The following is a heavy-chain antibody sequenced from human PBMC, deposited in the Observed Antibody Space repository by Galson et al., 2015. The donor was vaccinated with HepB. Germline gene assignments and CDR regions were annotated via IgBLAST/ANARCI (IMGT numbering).Heavy chain of an antibody. CDR3: ARGGWHNWYFDL. Sequence: SLRLSCAASGFTFSSYSMNWVRQAPGKGLEWVSSISSSSSYIYYADSVKGRFTISRDNAKNSLYLQMNSLRAEDTAAYYCARGGWHNWYFDLWGRGTLVTVSS. D-gene: IGHD2-15*01. CDR2: ISSSSSYI. CDR1: GFTFSSYS. V-gene: IGHV3-21*01. J-gene: IGHJ2*01.